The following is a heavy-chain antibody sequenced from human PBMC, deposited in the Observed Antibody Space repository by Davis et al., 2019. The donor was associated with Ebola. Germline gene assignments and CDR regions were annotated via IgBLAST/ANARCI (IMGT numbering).Heavy chain of an antibody. J-gene: IGHJ4*02. Sequence: GGSLRLSCAASGFTFSGSAIHWVRQASGKGLEWVGRIRSKANSYATAYAASVKGRFTISRDDSKNTAYLQMNSLKTEDTAVYYCTSGYSSSHQGFNDYWGQGTLVTVSS. CDR3: TSGYSSSHQGFNDY. CDR2: IRSKANSYAT. CDR1: GFTFSGSA. D-gene: IGHD6-13*01. V-gene: IGHV3-73*01.